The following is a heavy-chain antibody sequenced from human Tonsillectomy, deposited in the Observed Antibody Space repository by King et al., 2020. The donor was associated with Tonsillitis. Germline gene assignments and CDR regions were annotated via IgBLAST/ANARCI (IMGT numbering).Heavy chain of an antibody. V-gene: IGHV1-58*01. D-gene: IGHD3-22*01. CDR2: IAVGSGNT. J-gene: IGHJ3*02. CDR3: VAEGAWTYYFDSSGYLKSDAFDI. CDR1: GFTFSNSA. Sequence: QLVESGPEVKKPGTSVKVSCKASGFTFSNSAVQWVRQARGQRLEWIGWIAVGSGNTNYAQKFQERVTITRDMSTSTAYMELSSLGSEDTAVYYCVAEGAWTYYFDSSGYLKSDAFDIWGQGTMVTVSS.